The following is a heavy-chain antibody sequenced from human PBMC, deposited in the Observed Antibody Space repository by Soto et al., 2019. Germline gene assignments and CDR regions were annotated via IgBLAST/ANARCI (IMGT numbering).Heavy chain of an antibody. CDR2: IIPIFGTA. CDR3: ARDRTSSSIAARPGWFDP. V-gene: IGHV1-69*01. CDR1: GYTFTGYY. D-gene: IGHD6-6*01. J-gene: IGHJ5*02. Sequence: QVQLVQSGAEVKKPGASVKVSCKASGYTFTGYYMHWVRQAPGQGLEWMGGIIPIFGTANYAQKFQGRVTITADESTSTAYMELSSLRSEDTAVYYCARDRTSSSIAARPGWFDPWGQGTLVTVSS.